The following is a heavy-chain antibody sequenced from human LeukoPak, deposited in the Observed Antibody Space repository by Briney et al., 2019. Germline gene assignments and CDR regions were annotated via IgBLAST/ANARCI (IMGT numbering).Heavy chain of an antibody. V-gene: IGHV1-2*02. Sequence: GASVKVSCKAPGYTFNDYYMHWVRQAPGQGLEWMGWIDPYSGGTNYAQKFQGRVTMTRDTSISTAYMELSRLSSDDTAEYYCARGNYYGSGPLFDAWGQGTLVTVSS. CDR1: GYTFNDYY. D-gene: IGHD3-10*01. CDR3: ARGNYYGSGPLFDA. CDR2: IDPYSGGT. J-gene: IGHJ5*02.